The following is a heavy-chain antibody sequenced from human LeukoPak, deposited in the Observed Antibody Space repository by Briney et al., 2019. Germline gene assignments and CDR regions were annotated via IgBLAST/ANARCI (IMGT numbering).Heavy chain of an antibody. CDR2: ISSSGSTI. V-gene: IGHV3-11*01. CDR3: ARDGESDSYYYYYGMDV. Sequence: GGSLRLSCAASGFTFSDYYMSWLRQAPGKGLEWVSYISSSGSTIYYADSVKGRFTISRDNAKNSLYLQMNSLRAEDTAVYYCARDGESDSYYYYYGMDVWGQGTTVTVSS. D-gene: IGHD2-21*02. J-gene: IGHJ6*02. CDR1: GFTFSDYY.